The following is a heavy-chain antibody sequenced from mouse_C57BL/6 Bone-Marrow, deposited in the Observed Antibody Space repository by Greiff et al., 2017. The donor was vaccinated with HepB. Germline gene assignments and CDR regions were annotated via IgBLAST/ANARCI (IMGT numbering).Heavy chain of an antibody. CDR3: ARREGTSFDY. CDR2: IDPSDSYT. V-gene: IGHV1-50*01. CDR1: GYTFTSYW. Sequence: VQLQQPGAELVKPGASVKLSCKASGYTFTSYWMQWVKQRPGQGLEWVGEIDPSDSYTNYNQKFKGKATLTVDTSSSTAYMQLSSLTSEDSAVYYCARREGTSFDYWGQGTTLTVSS. J-gene: IGHJ2*01. D-gene: IGHD3-3*01.